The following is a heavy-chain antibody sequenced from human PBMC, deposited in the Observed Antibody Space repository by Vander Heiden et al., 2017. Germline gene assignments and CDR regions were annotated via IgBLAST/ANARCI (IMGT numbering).Heavy chain of an antibody. V-gene: IGHV3-9*01. Sequence: EVQLVESGGGLVQPGRSLRLSCAASGFTFVDYAMHWVRQAPGKGLEWVSGISWNSGSIGYADSVKGRFTISRDNAKNSLYLQMNSLRAEDTALYYCARETYYYDSSGYYGLDYWGQGTLVTVSS. D-gene: IGHD3-22*01. CDR1: GFTFVDYA. CDR2: ISWNSGSI. CDR3: ARETYYYDSSGYYGLDY. J-gene: IGHJ4*02.